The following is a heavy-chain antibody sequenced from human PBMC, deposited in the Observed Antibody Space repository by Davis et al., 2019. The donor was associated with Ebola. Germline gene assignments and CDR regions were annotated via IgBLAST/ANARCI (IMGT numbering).Heavy chain of an antibody. CDR3: ARTGRGWECSDY. J-gene: IGHJ4*02. Sequence: ASVKVSCKASGYTFTGYYMHWVRQAPGQGLEWMGWINPNSGGTNYAQKFQGRVTMTRDTSTSTVYMELSSLRSEDTAVYYCARTGRGWECSDYWGQGTLVTVSS. CDR2: INPNSGGT. V-gene: IGHV1-2*02. D-gene: IGHD1-26*01. CDR1: GYTFTGYY.